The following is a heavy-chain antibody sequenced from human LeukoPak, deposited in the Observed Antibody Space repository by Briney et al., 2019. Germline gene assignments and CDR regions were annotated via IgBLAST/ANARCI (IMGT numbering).Heavy chain of an antibody. CDR3: ARGVNWWYFDL. J-gene: IGHJ2*01. CDR1: GFTFSNYW. V-gene: IGHV3-7*01. D-gene: IGHD1-1*01. CDR2: IRQNGSDK. Sequence: GGSLRLSCEASGFTFSNYWMDWVRLAPGKGLEWVANIRQNGSDKYYVDSVKGRFTISRDNAKNSLYLQMNSLRVEDTAVYYCARGVNWWYFDLWGRGTLVTVSS.